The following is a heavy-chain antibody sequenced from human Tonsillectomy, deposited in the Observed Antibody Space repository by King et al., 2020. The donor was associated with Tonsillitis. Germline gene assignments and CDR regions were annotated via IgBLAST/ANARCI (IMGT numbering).Heavy chain of an antibody. CDR1: GFTFSSYG. Sequence: VQLVESGGGVVQPGRSLRLSCAASGFTFSSYGMHWVRQAPGQGLEWVAVISYDGSNKYYADSVKGRFTVSRDNSQNTLFMQMNSLRAEDTAVYYCAKDSGNSGWYFDYWGQGTLGTVSS. V-gene: IGHV3-30*18. D-gene: IGHD6-19*01. CDR2: ISYDGSNK. J-gene: IGHJ4*02. CDR3: AKDSGNSGWYFDY.